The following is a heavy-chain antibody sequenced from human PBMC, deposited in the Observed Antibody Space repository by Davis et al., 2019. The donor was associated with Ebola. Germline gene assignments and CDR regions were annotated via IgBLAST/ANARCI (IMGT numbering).Heavy chain of an antibody. D-gene: IGHD3-3*01. CDR1: GFTFTSYA. Sequence: PGGSLRLSCAASGFTFTSYAMTWVRQAPGKGLEWVSATSASGGSPSYAASVKGRFTISRDSSKNTLYLQMNSLRVDDTAVYYCAKTPYYNFWSGYLDYWGPGTPVTVSS. CDR3: AKTPYYNFWSGYLDY. J-gene: IGHJ4*02. CDR2: TSASGGSP. V-gene: IGHV3-23*01.